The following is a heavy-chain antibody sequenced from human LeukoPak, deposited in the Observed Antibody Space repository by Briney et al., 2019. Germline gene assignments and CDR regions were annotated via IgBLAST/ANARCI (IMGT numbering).Heavy chain of an antibody. V-gene: IGHV4-34*01. J-gene: IGHJ5*02. CDR3: ARGRKKGITMIVVVISGWFDP. D-gene: IGHD3-22*01. Sequence: PSETLSLTCAVYGGSFSGYYWSWLRQPPGKGLEWLGEINHSGSTNYNPSLKSRVTISVDTSKDQFSLKLSSVTAADTAVYYCARGRKKGITMIVVVISGWFDPWGQGTLVTVSS. CDR1: GGSFSGYY. CDR2: INHSGST.